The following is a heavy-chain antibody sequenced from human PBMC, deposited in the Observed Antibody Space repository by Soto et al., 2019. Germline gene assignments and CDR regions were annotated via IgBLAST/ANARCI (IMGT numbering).Heavy chain of an antibody. D-gene: IGHD3-10*01. Sequence: EVQLLESGGGLVQPGGSLRLSCAASGFTFSSYAMSWVRQAPGKGLEWVSAISGSGGSTYYADSVKGRFTISRDNSKNTVYLQLNSVRAGDTAVYCCGREGGVRGGDFDYWGRGTLVNVSS. CDR1: GFTFSSYA. CDR2: ISGSGGST. J-gene: IGHJ4*02. CDR3: GREGGVRGGDFDY. V-gene: IGHV3-23*01.